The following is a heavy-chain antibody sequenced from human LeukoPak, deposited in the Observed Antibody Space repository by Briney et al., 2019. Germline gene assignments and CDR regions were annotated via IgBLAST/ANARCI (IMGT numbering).Heavy chain of an antibody. Sequence: GASVKVSCKASGYTFTTYTIHWVRQAPGQRLEWMGWINAGNGNTKYSQEFQDRVTITRDTSASTAYMELSSLRSEDMAVYYCARANYGSGSHHHGNWFDPWGQGTLVTVSS. J-gene: IGHJ5*02. CDR2: INAGNGNT. CDR3: ARANYGSGSHHHGNWFDP. D-gene: IGHD3-10*01. CDR1: GYTFTTYT. V-gene: IGHV1-3*03.